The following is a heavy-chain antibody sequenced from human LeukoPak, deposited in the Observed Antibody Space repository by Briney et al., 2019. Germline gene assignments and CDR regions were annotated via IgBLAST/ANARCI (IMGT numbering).Heavy chain of an antibody. CDR1: GFTFSSYG. V-gene: IGHV3-33*01. J-gene: IGHJ3*02. CDR3: ARDGGHAAFDI. D-gene: IGHD3-16*01. Sequence: PGRSLRLSCAASGFTFSSYGMHWVRQAPGKGLEWVAVIWYDGSNKYYADSVKGRITISRDNSKNTLYLQMNSLRAEDTAVYYCARDGGHAAFDIWGQGTMVTVSS. CDR2: IWYDGSNK.